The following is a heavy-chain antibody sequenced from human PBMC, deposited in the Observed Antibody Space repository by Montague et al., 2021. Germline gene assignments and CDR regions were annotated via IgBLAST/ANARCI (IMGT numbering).Heavy chain of an antibody. Sequence: SETLSLTCTVSGTSITSNIYYWGWIRQSPGKGLEWIGSIYYSGKSFYHPSLKSRITMAVDTSKNQFSLQLSSVTAADTAIYYCARVFSSWYVGWFDHWGQGTLVTVSS. V-gene: IGHV4-39*07. CDR3: ARVFSSWYVGWFDH. J-gene: IGHJ5*02. D-gene: IGHD6-13*01. CDR2: IYYSGKS. CDR1: GTSITSNIYY.